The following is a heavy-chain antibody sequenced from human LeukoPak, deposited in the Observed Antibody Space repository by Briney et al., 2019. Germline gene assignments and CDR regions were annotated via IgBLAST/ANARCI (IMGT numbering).Heavy chain of an antibody. CDR1: GFTFSGYG. CDR3: AKHSGSYFIYYVDS. Sequence: GGSLRLSCAASGFTFSGYGMSWVRQAPGKGLEWVATISGSAYNTYYADSVKGRFTISRDNSANTVFLHMSSLRAEDTALYYCAKHSGSYFIYYVDSWGQGTLVTVSS. V-gene: IGHV3-23*01. D-gene: IGHD1-26*01. CDR2: ISGSAYNT. J-gene: IGHJ4*02.